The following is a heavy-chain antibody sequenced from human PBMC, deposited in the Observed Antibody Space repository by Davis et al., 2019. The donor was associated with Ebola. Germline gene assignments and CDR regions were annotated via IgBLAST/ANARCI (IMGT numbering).Heavy chain of an antibody. CDR3: ARANVLLWFGEALNAESNWCSP. Sequence: ASVKVSCKASGSTFTSYAMHRVRYAPGQRLELMGWFNDGIGNTKYSQKFQGRVTITRDTSASTAYMELSSLRSEDTTVYYCARANVLLWFGEALNAESNWCSPWIQGTLVTVSS. J-gene: IGHJ5*02. CDR2: FNDGIGNT. D-gene: IGHD3-10*01. V-gene: IGHV1-3*01. CDR1: GSTFTSYA.